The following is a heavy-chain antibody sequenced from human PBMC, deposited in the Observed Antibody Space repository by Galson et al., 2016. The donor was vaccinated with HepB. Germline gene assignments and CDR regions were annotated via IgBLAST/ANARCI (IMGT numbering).Heavy chain of an antibody. Sequence: ETLSLTCAVYGGSFSGYYWSWIRQPPGMGLEWIGEINHSGITNYNPSLKSRVTISVDTSKNQFSLKLGSVTAADTALYYCARYLSRYSSSWFLVPGRNYFDYWGQGTLVTVSS. V-gene: IGHV4-34*01. D-gene: IGHD6-13*01. CDR1: GGSFSGYY. CDR3: ARYLSRYSSSWFLVPGRNYFDY. J-gene: IGHJ4*02. CDR2: INHSGIT.